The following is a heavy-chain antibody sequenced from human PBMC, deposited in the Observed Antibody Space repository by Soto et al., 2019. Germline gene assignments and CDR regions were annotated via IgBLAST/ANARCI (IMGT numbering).Heavy chain of an antibody. Sequence: GSLRLSCAASVFTFSSYSMNWVRQGPGKGLEWVSSISSSSSYIYYADSVKGRFTISRDNAKNSLYLQMNSLRAEDTAVYYCARAAYYDFWSGSPGNFDYWGQGTLVTVSS. J-gene: IGHJ4*02. CDR1: VFTFSSYS. V-gene: IGHV3-21*01. CDR3: ARAAYYDFWSGSPGNFDY. CDR2: ISSSSSYI. D-gene: IGHD3-3*01.